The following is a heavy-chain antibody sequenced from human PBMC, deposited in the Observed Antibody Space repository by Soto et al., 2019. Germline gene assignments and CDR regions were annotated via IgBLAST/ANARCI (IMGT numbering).Heavy chain of an antibody. Sequence: GGSLRLSCAASGFTFSSYSMSWVRQAPGKGLEWVSGFRSGGDDDTTYYADSVRGRFTISRDNSKNTLFLQMNSLRAENTAIYYCAKKVNSGSGSQFFDYWGQGTLVT. D-gene: IGHD3-10*01. CDR1: GFTFSSYS. J-gene: IGHJ4*02. V-gene: IGHV3-23*01. CDR2: FRSGGDDDTT. CDR3: AKKVNSGSGSQFFDY.